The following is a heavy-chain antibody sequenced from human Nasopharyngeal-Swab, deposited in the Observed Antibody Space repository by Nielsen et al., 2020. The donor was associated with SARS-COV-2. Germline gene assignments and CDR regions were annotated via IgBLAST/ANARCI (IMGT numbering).Heavy chain of an antibody. D-gene: IGHD1-20*01. Sequence: WIRQPPGKGLEWIGSIYHSGSTYYNPSLKSRVTISVDTSKNQFSLKLSSVTAAGTAVYYCARVSVMYNWKGVVDYWGQGTLVTVSS. CDR3: ARVSVMYNWKGVVDY. CDR2: IYHSGST. V-gene: IGHV4-38-2*02. J-gene: IGHJ4*02.